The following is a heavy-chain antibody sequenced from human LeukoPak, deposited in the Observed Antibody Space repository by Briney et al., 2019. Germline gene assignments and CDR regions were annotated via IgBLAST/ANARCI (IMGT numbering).Heavy chain of an antibody. J-gene: IGHJ6*02. CDR1: GFTVSSNY. V-gene: IGHV3-53*01. D-gene: IGHD3-10*01. Sequence: TGGSLRLSCAASGFTVSSNYMSWVRQAPGKGLEWVSVIYSGGSTYYADSVKGRFTISRDNVENSLFLQMNNLRAEDTAVYYCAVPPLSGSGSSRPLAGVDVWGQGTTVTVSS. CDR3: AVPPLSGSGSSRPLAGVDV. CDR2: IYSGGST.